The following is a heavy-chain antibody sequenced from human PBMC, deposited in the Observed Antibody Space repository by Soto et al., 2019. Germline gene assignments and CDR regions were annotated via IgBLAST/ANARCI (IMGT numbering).Heavy chain of an antibody. J-gene: IGHJ4*02. CDR1: GFTFSSYW. V-gene: IGHV3-7*01. D-gene: IGHD2-2*01. CDR2: IKQDGSEK. Sequence: PGGSLRLSCAASGFTFSSYWMSWVRQAPGKGLEWVANIKQDGSEKYYADSVKGRFTISRDNAKNSLYLQMNSLRAEDTAVYYCARHAPLPYCSSTSCLKTPPDYWGQGTLVTVSS. CDR3: ARHAPLPYCSSTSCLKTPPDY.